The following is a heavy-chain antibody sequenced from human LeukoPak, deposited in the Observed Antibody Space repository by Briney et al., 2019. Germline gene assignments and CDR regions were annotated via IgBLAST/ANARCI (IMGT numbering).Heavy chain of an antibody. CDR3: ARDLPGLEWFGD. V-gene: IGHV3-23*01. CDR1: GFTFSSYA. Sequence: PGGSLRLSCAASGFTFSSYAMSWVRQAPGKGLEWVSAISGSGGSTYYADSVKGRLTISRDNSKDTLFLQMNSLRADDTAVYYCARDLPGLEWFGDWGQGVLVTVSS. D-gene: IGHD3-3*01. CDR2: ISGSGGST. J-gene: IGHJ4*02.